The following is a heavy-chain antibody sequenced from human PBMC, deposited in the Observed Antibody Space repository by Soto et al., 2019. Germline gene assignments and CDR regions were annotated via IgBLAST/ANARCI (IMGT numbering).Heavy chain of an antibody. D-gene: IGHD4-17*01. J-gene: IGHJ3*02. Sequence: GGFLRLSXAASGFTFSSYDMNWVRQAPGKGLEWVSYISGSGDTIYYADSVKGRFTMSRDNAKNSLYLQVNSLRAEDTAVYYCARSKYGDYASAFDIWGQGTMVTVSS. CDR1: GFTFSSYD. CDR3: ARSKYGDYASAFDI. V-gene: IGHV3-48*03. CDR2: ISGSGDTI.